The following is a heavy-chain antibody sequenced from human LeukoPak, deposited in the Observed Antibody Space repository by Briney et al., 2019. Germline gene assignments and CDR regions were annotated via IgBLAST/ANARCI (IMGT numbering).Heavy chain of an antibody. Sequence: ASVKVSCKASGYTFTSYYMHWVRQAPGQGLEWMGWISAYNGNTNYAQKLQGRVTMTTDTSTSTAYMELRSLRSDDTAVYYCARDYYDSSGCDYWGQGTLVTVSS. CDR1: GYTFTSYY. CDR3: ARDYYDSSGCDY. D-gene: IGHD3-22*01. J-gene: IGHJ4*02. V-gene: IGHV1-18*04. CDR2: ISAYNGNT.